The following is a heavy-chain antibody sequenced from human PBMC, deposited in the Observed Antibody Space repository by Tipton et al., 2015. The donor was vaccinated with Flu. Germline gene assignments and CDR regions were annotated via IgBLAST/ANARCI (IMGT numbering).Heavy chain of an antibody. J-gene: IGHJ1*01. CDR2: IYTSGST. D-gene: IGHD1-26*01. V-gene: IGHV4-4*07. CDR1: GGSISSYY. Sequence: TLSLTCTVSGGSISSYYWSWIRQPAGKGLEWIGRIYTSGSTNYNPSLKSRVTMSVDPSKNQISLKLTSVSAADTAVYYCAKSGSYLEYLQHWGQGTLVTVSS. CDR3: AKSGSYLEYLQH.